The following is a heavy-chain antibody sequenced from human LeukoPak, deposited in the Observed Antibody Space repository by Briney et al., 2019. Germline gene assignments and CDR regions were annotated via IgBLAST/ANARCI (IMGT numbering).Heavy chain of an antibody. Sequence: GGSLRLSCAASAFIFSNYAMSWVRQTPGKGLEWVSSITTAGRTYYADSVKGRFTISRDNAKNSLYLQMNSLRAEDTAVYYCQNFDYGDSDWGQGTLVTVSS. CDR2: ITTAGRT. CDR1: AFIFSNYA. J-gene: IGHJ4*02. CDR3: QNFDYGDSD. V-gene: IGHV3-69-1*01. D-gene: IGHD4-17*01.